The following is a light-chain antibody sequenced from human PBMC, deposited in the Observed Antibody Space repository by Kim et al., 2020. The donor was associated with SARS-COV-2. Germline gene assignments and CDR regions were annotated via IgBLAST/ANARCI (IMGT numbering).Light chain of an antibody. CDR3: QQRGNWPPALT. CDR1: HHVVIS. V-gene: IGKV3-11*01. CDR2: DAA. J-gene: IGKJ4*01. Sequence: PGESATLSCKASHHVVISLAWYQQTPGQAPRLLIYDAAIRAAGIPDRFSASGSGTDFTLTIASLAPEDFAVYYCQQRGNWPPALTFGGGTKVDIK.